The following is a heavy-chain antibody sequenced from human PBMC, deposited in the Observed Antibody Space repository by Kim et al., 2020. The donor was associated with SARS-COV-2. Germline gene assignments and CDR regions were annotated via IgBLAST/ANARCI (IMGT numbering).Heavy chain of an antibody. CDR1: GGSISSDNW. V-gene: IGHV4-4*02. D-gene: IGHD3-10*01. J-gene: IGHJ5*02. CDR3: ARDSGKRDYYCSGSYFS. Sequence: SETLSLTCGVSGGSISSDNWWSWVRQPPGKGLEWIGEIYHSGSTNLNPSLKSRVTISVDKPKNHFSLKLSSVTAADTAVYYCARDSGKRDYYCSGSYFSWGQGTLVTVSS. CDR2: IYHSGST.